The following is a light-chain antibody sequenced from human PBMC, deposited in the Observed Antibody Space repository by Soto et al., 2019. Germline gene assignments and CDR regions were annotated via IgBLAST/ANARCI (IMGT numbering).Light chain of an antibody. Sequence: DVQMTQSPSSLSASVGDRVTITCRASQSISTYLNWYQQKVGKAPKLLIYAASSLQRGGPSRFSGSGSETDFTLTISSLQPEDFATYYCQQSYSTPRTFGQGTKLEIK. CDR3: QQSYSTPRT. CDR1: QSISTY. V-gene: IGKV1-39*01. CDR2: AAS. J-gene: IGKJ2*02.